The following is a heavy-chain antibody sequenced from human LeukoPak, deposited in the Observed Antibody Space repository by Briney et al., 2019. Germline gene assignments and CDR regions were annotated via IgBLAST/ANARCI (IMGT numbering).Heavy chain of an antibody. CDR1: GCSISSYH. D-gene: IGHD2-21*01. CDR2: IHYSGST. V-gene: IGHV4-59*08. J-gene: IGHJ3*02. Sequence: SETLSLTCPVSGCSISSYHWIWIRQPPGKGLEWIGYIHYSGSTNYNPSLKSRVTTSVDTSKKQFSLKLRSVTAADTAVYYCARSVSWGLLVRDDAFDIWGQGTMVTVSS. CDR3: ARSVSWGLLVRDDAFDI.